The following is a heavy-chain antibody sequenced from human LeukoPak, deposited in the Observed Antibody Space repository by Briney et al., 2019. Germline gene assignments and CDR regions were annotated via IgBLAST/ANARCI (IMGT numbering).Heavy chain of an antibody. CDR3: ARVGSDYGGNWGGYYFDY. D-gene: IGHD4-23*01. J-gene: IGHJ4*02. V-gene: IGHV4-4*07. CDR2: IYTSGST. Sequence: ETLSLTCTVSGGSISSYYWSWIRQPAGKGLEWIGRIYTSGSTNYNPSLKGRVTMSVDTSKNQFSLKLSSVTAADTAVYYCARVGSDYGGNWGGYYFDYWGQGTLVTVSS. CDR1: GGSISSYY.